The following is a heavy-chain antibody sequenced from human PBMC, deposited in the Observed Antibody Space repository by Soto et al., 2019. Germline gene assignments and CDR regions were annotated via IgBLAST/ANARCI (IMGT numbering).Heavy chain of an antibody. Sequence: QVQLVESGGGVVQPGRSLRLSCAASGFTFSSYGMHWVRQAPGKGLEWVAVISYDGSNKYYADSVKGRFTISRDNSKNTLYLHMNSLRAEDTAVYYCARDTAAFLDYWGQGTLVTVSS. D-gene: IGHD6-25*01. J-gene: IGHJ4*02. CDR1: GFTFSSYG. V-gene: IGHV3-33*01. CDR2: ISYDGSNK. CDR3: ARDTAAFLDY.